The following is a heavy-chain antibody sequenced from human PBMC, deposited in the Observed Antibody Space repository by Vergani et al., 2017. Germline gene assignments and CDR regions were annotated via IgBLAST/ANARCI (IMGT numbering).Heavy chain of an antibody. Sequence: QVQLVESGGGVVQRGGSLRLSCAAAGFTFSSYGMHWVRQAPGKGLEWVAFVRYDGTNKYYADSVKGRFTISRDNSKNTLYLQMNSLRAEDTAVYYCAKGERMVANWQGYYYNCMAVWRQGTTVTVSS. CDR2: VRYDGTNK. D-gene: IGHD2-15*01. J-gene: IGHJ6*02. V-gene: IGHV3-30*02. CDR1: GFTFSSYG. CDR3: AKGERMVANWQGYYYNCMAV.